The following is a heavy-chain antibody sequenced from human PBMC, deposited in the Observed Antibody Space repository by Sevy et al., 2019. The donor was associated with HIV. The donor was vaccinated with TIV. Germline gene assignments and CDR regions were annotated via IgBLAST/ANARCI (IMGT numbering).Heavy chain of an antibody. Sequence: SETLSLTCTVSGGSISSYYWSWIRQPPGKGLEWIGYIYYSGSTNYNPSLKSRVTISVDTSKNQFSLKLSSVTAADTAVYYCVRGRSRVGATVNYDYWGQGTLVTVSS. CDR1: GGSISSYY. D-gene: IGHD1-26*01. CDR3: VRGRSRVGATVNYDY. CDR2: IYYSGST. V-gene: IGHV4-59*01. J-gene: IGHJ4*02.